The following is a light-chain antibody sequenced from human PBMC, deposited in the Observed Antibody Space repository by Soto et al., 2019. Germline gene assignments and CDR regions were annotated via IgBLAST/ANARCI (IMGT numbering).Light chain of an antibody. J-gene: IGLJ7*01. V-gene: IGLV2-14*01. CDR2: EVN. CDR1: SSDVGGYNY. Sequence: QSVLTQPASVSGSPGQSITISCTGTSSDVGGYNYVSWYQHHPGKAPQLMIYEVNNRPSGVSHRFSGSKSGNTASLTISGLQAEDEADYYCSSYTSISTYVFGSGTQLTGL. CDR3: SSYTSISTYV.